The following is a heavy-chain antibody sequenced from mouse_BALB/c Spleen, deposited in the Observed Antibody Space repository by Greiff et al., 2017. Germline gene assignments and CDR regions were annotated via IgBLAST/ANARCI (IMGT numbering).Heavy chain of an antibody. CDR1: GYSITSDYA. CDR2: ISYDGSN. Sequence: VQLQQSGPGLVKPSQSLSLTCTVTGYSITSDYAWNWIRQFPGNKLEWMGYISYDGSNNYNPSLKNRISITRDTSKNQFFLKLNSVTTEDTATYYCAQGGDITTARWFAYWGQGTLVTVSA. J-gene: IGHJ3*01. D-gene: IGHD1-1*01. CDR3: AQGGDITTARWFAY. V-gene: IGHV3-6*02.